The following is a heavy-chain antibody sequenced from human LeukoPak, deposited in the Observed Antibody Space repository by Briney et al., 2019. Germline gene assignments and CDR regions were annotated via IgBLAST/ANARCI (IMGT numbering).Heavy chain of an antibody. Sequence: GGSLRLSCTVSGFTVSSNSMSWVRQAPGKGLEWVSFIYSDNTHYSDSVKGRFTISRDNSKNTLYLQMNSLRAEDTAVYYCAREALRYSIDYWGQGTLVTVSS. CDR3: AREALRYSIDY. CDR1: GFTVSSNS. J-gene: IGHJ4*02. CDR2: IYSDNT. V-gene: IGHV3-53*01. D-gene: IGHD3-9*01.